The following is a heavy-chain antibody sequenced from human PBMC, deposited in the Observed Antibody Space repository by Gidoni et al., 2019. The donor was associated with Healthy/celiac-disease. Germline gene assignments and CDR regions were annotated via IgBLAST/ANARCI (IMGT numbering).Heavy chain of an antibody. CDR1: GYTFTSYY. CDR2: INPSGGST. D-gene: IGHD2-15*01. Sequence: QVQLVQSGAEVKKPGASVKVSCKASGYTFTSYYIPWVRQAPGQGLGWMGIINPSGGSTSYAQKYQGRVTMTRDTSTSTVYMELSSLRSEDTAVYYCARVSPNCSGGSCYLNAFDIWGQGTMVTVSS. J-gene: IGHJ3*02. V-gene: IGHV1-46*01. CDR3: ARVSPNCSGGSCYLNAFDI.